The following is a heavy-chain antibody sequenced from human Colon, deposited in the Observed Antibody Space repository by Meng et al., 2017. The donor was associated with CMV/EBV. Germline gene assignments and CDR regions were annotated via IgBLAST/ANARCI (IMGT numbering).Heavy chain of an antibody. D-gene: IGHD3-10*01. V-gene: IGHV3-15*01. CDR1: GFTFSTSS. Sequence: GGSLRLSCAASGFTFSTSSMNWVRQAPGKGLEWVGRIKSKTDGGTTDYAAPVKGRFTISRDDSKNTLYLQMNSLKTEDTAVYYCNMVRGPRDYYYYGMDVWGQGTTVTVSS. CDR3: NMVRGPRDYYYYGMDV. J-gene: IGHJ6*02. CDR2: IKSKTDGGTT.